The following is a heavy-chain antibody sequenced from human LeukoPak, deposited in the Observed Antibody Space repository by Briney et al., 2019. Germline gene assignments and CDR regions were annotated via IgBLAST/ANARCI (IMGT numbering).Heavy chain of an antibody. CDR1: GGSFSGYH. Sequence: SETLSLSCAVYGGSFSGYHRSWIRQPPGKGLEWIGEINHSGSTNYNPSLKSRVTISVDTSKNQCSLKLISVTAADTAVYYCARGRPVLLRFRELSYDGTSVWGQATTVTVSS. V-gene: IGHV4-34*01. CDR3: ARGRPVLLRFRELSYDGTSV. CDR2: INHSGST. D-gene: IGHD3-10*01. J-gene: IGHJ6*02.